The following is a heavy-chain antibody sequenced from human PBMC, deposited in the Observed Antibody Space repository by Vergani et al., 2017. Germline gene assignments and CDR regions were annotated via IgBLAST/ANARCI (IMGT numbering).Heavy chain of an antibody. CDR3: ARGGKGIIMVVPSTHL. D-gene: IGHD2-15*01. Sequence: QVKLEESGGGVVQPGRSLRLSCAASGFSFGNYAMHWVRQAPGKGLEWVGVISYDGTEKKYADSVNGRFTISRDNSKKMMSLQMNSPRVEDTAVYYCARGGKGIIMVVPSTHLWGQGTQVSVS. CDR2: ISYDGTEK. CDR1: GFSFGNYA. J-gene: IGHJ4*02. V-gene: IGHV3-30-3*01.